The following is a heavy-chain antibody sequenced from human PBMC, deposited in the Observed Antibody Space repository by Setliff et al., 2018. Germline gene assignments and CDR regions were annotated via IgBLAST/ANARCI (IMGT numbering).Heavy chain of an antibody. CDR3: LRLVRYCTKIACQATSGDEV. CDR1: GYTLSNSI. J-gene: IGHJ4*02. Sequence: ASVKVSCKASGYTLSNSILSWVRQAPGQGLEWVGWISVYNGKTYFAQKFRDRITLTTDTSTNTGYLELRGLRSDDTAVYYCLRLVRYCTKIACQATSGDEVWGLGTLVTVSS. D-gene: IGHD2-8*01. V-gene: IGHV1-18*01. CDR2: ISVYNGKT.